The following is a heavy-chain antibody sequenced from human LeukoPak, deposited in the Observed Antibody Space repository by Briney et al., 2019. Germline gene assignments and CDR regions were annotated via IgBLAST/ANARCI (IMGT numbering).Heavy chain of an antibody. V-gene: IGHV3-30*03. Sequence: GGSLRLSCAASGFTFSSYWMHWVRQAPGKGLEWVALIPYDGSNKYYADSVKGRFTVSRDNSKNTLYLQMNSLRAKDTAVYYCVRGAYSSSWLNFDYWGQGTLVTVSS. J-gene: IGHJ4*02. CDR3: VRGAYSSSWLNFDY. CDR2: IPYDGSNK. CDR1: GFTFSSYW. D-gene: IGHD6-13*01.